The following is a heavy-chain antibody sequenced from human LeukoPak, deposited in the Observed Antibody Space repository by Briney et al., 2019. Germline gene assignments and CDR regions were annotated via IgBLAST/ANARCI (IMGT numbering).Heavy chain of an antibody. CDR3: AKDVDYSGSYLDY. V-gene: IGHV3-21*01. D-gene: IGHD1-26*01. Sequence: GGSLRLSCAASGFTFSSYSMNWVRQAPGKGLEWVSSISSSSSYIYYADSVKGRFTISRDNSKNTLYLQMNSLRAEDTAVYYCAKDVDYSGSYLDYWGQGTLVTVSS. CDR2: ISSSSSYI. J-gene: IGHJ4*02. CDR1: GFTFSSYS.